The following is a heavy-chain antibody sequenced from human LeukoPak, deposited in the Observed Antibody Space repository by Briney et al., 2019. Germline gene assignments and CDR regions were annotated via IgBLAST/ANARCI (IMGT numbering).Heavy chain of an antibody. D-gene: IGHD3-22*01. CDR3: AKAGTYCYDSSGYLFQH. Sequence: GGSLRLSCAASGFTFSSYAMSWVRQAPGKGLEWVSAISGSGGSTYYADSVKGRFTISRDNSKNTLYLQMNSLRAEDTAVYYCAKAGTYCYDSSGYLFQHWGQGTLVTVSS. CDR2: ISGSGGST. V-gene: IGHV3-23*01. CDR1: GFTFSSYA. J-gene: IGHJ1*01.